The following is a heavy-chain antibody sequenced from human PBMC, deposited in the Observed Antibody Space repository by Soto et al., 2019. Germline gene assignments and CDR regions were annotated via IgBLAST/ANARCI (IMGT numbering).Heavy chain of an antibody. CDR2: MNHSGTT. CDR1: VGSFRGYY. V-gene: IGHV4-34*01. J-gene: IGHJ4*02. CDR3: CRGSGSFDS. Sequence: SETLSLTWAVYVGSFRGYYWTWIRQPPGKGLEWVGEMNHSGTTKYNPSLKSRVTISRDNTKNSVYLQMNSLRGDDTAVYYCCRGSGSFDSWGQGTLVTVS.